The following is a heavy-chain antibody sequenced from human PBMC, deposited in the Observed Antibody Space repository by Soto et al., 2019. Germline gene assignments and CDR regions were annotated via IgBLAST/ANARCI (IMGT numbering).Heavy chain of an antibody. CDR1: GFTVSSSY. J-gene: IGHJ5*02. CDR3: AREHHGPWP. V-gene: IGHV3-66*01. Sequence: EVQLVESGGGLVQPGGSLRLSCAASGFTVSSSYLSWVRQAPGKGLEWVSIMYSGGSTYYADSVKGRFTVSRDDSKNTLFLQMNGLRADDTAVYYCAREHHGPWPWGQGLVVTVSS. CDR2: MYSGGST.